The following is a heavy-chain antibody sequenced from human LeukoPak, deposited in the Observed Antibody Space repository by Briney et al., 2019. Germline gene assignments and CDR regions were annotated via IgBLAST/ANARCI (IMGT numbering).Heavy chain of an antibody. J-gene: IGHJ5*02. Sequence: SETLSLTCAVSGGSISRGGYSWSWIRQPPGKGLEWIGEINHSGSTNYNPSLKSRVTISADTSKNQFSLKLSSVTAADTAGYYCARERMVRGVIRYNWFDPWGQGTLVTVSS. V-gene: IGHV4-30-2*01. CDR2: INHSGST. CDR3: ARERMVRGVIRYNWFDP. D-gene: IGHD3-10*01. CDR1: GGSISRGGYS.